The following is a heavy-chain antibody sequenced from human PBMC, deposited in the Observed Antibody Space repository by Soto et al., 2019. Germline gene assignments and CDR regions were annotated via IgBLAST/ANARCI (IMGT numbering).Heavy chain of an antibody. J-gene: IGHJ4*02. CDR3: ARGYCSGGSCHYFDY. D-gene: IGHD2-15*01. V-gene: IGHV1-46*01. CDR1: GYTLTSYY. Sequence: ASVKVSCKASGYTLTSYYMHWVRQAPGQGLEWMGIINPSGGTTSYAQKFQGRVTMTRDTSTSTVYMELSSLRSEDTAVYYCARGYCSGGSCHYFDYWGQGALVTVSS. CDR2: INPSGGTT.